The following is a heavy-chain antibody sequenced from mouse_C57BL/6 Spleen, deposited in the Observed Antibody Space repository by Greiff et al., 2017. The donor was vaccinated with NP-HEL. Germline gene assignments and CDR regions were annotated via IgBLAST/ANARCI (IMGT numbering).Heavy chain of an antibody. V-gene: IGHV1-42*01. D-gene: IGHD1-1*01. CDR3: ARDYYGSSHFDY. Sequence: EVQLQQSGPELVKPGASVKISCKASGYSFTGYYMNWVKQSPEKSLEWIGEINPSTGGTTYNQKFKAKATLTVDKSSSTAYMQLKSLTSEDSAVYYCARDYYGSSHFDYWGQCTTLTVSS. CDR1: GYSFTGYY. CDR2: INPSTGGT. J-gene: IGHJ2*01.